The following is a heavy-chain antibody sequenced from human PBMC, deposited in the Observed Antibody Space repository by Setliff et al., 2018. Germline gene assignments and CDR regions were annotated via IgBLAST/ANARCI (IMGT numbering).Heavy chain of an antibody. V-gene: IGHV3-20*04. D-gene: IGHD1-26*01. J-gene: IGHJ4*02. CDR2: INWNGVSI. CDR3: VSGHASGTRGY. CDR1: GFSFHDYG. Sequence: LRLSCAVSGFSFHDYGMGWVRQAPGKGLEWVSSINWNGVSIGYADSVKGRFTISRDNAKNSLYLQLDSLRPDDTAVYYCVSGHASGTRGYWGQGTLVTVSS.